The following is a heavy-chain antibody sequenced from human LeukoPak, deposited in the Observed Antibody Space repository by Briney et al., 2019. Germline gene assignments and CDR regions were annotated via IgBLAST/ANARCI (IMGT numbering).Heavy chain of an antibody. CDR1: GGTFSSYA. V-gene: IGHV1-69*05. CDR3: ARASYYYDSSGYLRY. J-gene: IGHJ4*02. CDR2: IIPIFGTA. Sequence: SVKVSCKASGGTFSSYAIIWVRQAPGQGLEWMGGIIPIFGTANYAQKFQGRVTITTDESTSTAYMELSSLRSEDTAVYYCARASYYYDSSGYLRYWGQGTLATVSS. D-gene: IGHD3-22*01.